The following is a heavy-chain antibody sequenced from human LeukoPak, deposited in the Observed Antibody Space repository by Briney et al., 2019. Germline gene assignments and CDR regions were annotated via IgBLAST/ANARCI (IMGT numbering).Heavy chain of an antibody. V-gene: IGHV1-69*13. D-gene: IGHD3-3*01. CDR1: GGTSSSYA. Sequence: SVKVSCKASGGTSSSYAISWVRQAPGQGLEWMGGIIPIFGTANYAQKFQGRVTITADESTSTAYMELSSLRSEDTAVYYCARALHYDFWSGYYGFDYWGQGTLVTVSS. CDR3: ARALHYDFWSGYYGFDY. CDR2: IIPIFGTA. J-gene: IGHJ4*02.